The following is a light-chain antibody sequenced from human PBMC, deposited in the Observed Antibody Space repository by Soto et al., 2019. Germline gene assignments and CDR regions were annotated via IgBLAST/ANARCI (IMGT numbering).Light chain of an antibody. V-gene: IGKV3-15*01. CDR1: QFLNSNH. CDR3: QQYNNWPRT. J-gene: IGKJ3*01. Sequence: EIVLTQSPGTLSLSPGERATLSCRASQFLNSNHLAWYQQKPGQAPRLLIYGASTRATGIPARFSGSGSGTEFTLTISSLQSEDFAVYYCQQYNNWPRTFGPGTKVDIK. CDR2: GAS.